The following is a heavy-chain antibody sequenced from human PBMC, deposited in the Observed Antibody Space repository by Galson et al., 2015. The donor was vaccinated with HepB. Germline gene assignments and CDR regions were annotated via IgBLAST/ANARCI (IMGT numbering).Heavy chain of an antibody. J-gene: IGHJ6*02. V-gene: IGHV1-69*13. CDR1: GGTFSSYA. Sequence: SVKVSCKASGGTFSSYAISWVRQAPGQGLEWMGGIIPIFGTANYAQKFQGRVTITADESTSTAYMELSSLRSEDTAVYYCARDPKSLHATTDVWGQGTTVTVSS. CDR2: IIPIFGTA. CDR3: ARDPKSLHATTDV. D-gene: IGHD1-26*01.